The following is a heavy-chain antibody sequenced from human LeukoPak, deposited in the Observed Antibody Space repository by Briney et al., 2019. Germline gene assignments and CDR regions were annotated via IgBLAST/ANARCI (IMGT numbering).Heavy chain of an antibody. V-gene: IGHV3-53*01. CDR3: ARSLRVRGVPDYMDV. Sequence: GGSLRLSCAASGFTVSSNYMTWVRQAPGKGLEWVSVIHKNAITYYADTVKGRFTISRDNSKNMLYLQMNSLRAEDTAVYYRARSLRVRGVPDYMDVWGKGTTVIISS. J-gene: IGHJ6*03. CDR2: IHKNAIT. D-gene: IGHD3-10*02. CDR1: GFTVSSNY.